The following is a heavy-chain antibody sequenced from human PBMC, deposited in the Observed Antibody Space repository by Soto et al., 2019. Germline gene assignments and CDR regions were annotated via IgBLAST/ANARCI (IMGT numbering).Heavy chain of an antibody. CDR3: ARDRTTVNWYFDL. D-gene: IGHD3-16*02. Sequence: QVQLQESGPALVKTSETLSLTCTVSGDSITTNYWSWLRQPPGKGLEWIGYIYYSENTNYSPPLKGPANISMETSKNPLSLKLTSLTAADTAVYYCARDRTTVNWYFDLWGRGTLVTVSS. CDR2: IYYSENT. J-gene: IGHJ2*01. CDR1: GDSITTNY. V-gene: IGHV4-59*01.